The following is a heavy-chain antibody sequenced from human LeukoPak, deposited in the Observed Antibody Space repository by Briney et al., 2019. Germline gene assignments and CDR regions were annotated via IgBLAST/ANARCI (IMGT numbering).Heavy chain of an antibody. Sequence: GASVKVSCKASGYTFTSYAMHWVRQAPGQRLEWMGWINPNSGGTNYAQKFQGRVTMTRDTSISTAYMELSRLRSDDTAVYYCARVPYYYYYMDVWGKGTTVTVSS. CDR2: INPNSGGT. CDR1: GYTFTSYA. J-gene: IGHJ6*03. CDR3: ARVPYYYYYMDV. V-gene: IGHV1-2*02.